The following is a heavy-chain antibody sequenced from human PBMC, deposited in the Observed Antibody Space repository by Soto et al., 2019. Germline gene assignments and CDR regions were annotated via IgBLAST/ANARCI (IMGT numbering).Heavy chain of an antibody. V-gene: IGHV1-69*01. CDR1: GGTLSDHA. CDR3: ARAMAGITDYYFDY. CDR2: ITPMLDTT. D-gene: IGHD3-10*01. J-gene: IGHJ4*02. Sequence: QVQLVQSGAELKKPGASVKVSCKASGGTLSDHAINWVRQAPGEGLEWMGGITPMLDTTNYAPKFQGTLTIPADDSSGTVYMDLSGLRSHDSAVYYCARAMAGITDYYFDYWGQGSLVTVSS.